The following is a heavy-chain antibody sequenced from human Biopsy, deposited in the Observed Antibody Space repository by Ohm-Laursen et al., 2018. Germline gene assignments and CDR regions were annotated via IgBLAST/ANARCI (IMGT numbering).Heavy chain of an antibody. CDR1: GYSVTNDYY. J-gene: IGHJ6*02. V-gene: IGHV4-38-2*01. CDR3: ARVAGGYAYYYGMDV. D-gene: IGHD5-12*01. Sequence: GTLSLTCAVSGYSVTNDYYWGWIRQPPGKGLEWIGNIYYDGITYYNPSLKSRVALSVDTSKNQFSLRLTSVTAADTAVYYCARVAGGYAYYYGMDVWGQGTTVIVSS. CDR2: IYYDGIT.